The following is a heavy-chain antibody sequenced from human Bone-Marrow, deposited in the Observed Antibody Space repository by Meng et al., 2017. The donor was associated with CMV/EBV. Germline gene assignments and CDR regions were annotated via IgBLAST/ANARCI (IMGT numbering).Heavy chain of an antibody. CDR2: INSGGSST. D-gene: IGHD4-11*01. CDR3: YSPESDY. V-gene: IGHV3-74*01. Sequence: GGSLRLSCSASGFTFSSYWMHWVRQAPGKGLVWVSRINSGGSSTSYSDSVKGRFTISRDNAKNTLYLQMNSLRAEDTAVYYCYSPESDYWGQGTLVTVSS. CDR1: GFTFSSYW. J-gene: IGHJ4*02.